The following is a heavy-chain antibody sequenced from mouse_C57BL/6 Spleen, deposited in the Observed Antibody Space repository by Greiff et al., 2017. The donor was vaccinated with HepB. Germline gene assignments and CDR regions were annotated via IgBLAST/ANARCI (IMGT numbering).Heavy chain of an antibody. CDR2: IYPNSGST. V-gene: IGHV1-64*01. J-gene: IGHJ4*01. Sequence: QVQLQQSGAELVKPGASVKLSCKASGYTFTSYWMHWVKQRPGQGLEWIGMIYPNSGSTNYNEKFKSKATLTVDKSSSTAYMQLSSLTSEDSAVYYGARGGTGAMDYWGQGTSVTVSS. CDR3: ARGGTGAMDY. D-gene: IGHD2-14*01. CDR1: GYTFTSYW.